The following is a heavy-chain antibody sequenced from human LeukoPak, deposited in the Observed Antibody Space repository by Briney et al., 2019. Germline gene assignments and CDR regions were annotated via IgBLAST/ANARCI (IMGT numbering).Heavy chain of an antibody. J-gene: IGHJ5*01. CDR3: AKEGAYPIITYDS. CDR2: IKRDGNEK. V-gene: IGHV3-7*01. D-gene: IGHD3-10*01. Sequence: GGSLRLSCAASGFTLSSYWMNCVRQAPGRGLEWVANIKRDGNEKNYVDSVKGRFSISRDNAKNSLYLQMDSLRAENTAVYYCAKEGAYPIITYDSWGQGALVTVSS. CDR1: GFTLSSYW.